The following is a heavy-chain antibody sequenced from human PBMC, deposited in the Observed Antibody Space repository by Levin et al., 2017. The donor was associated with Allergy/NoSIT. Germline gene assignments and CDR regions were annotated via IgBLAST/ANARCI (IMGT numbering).Heavy chain of an antibody. J-gene: IGHJ6*03. CDR3: ASGGDPYYYYYMDV. CDR1: GGTFSSYA. V-gene: IGHV1-69*13. D-gene: IGHD4-17*01. CDR2: IIPIFGTA. Sequence: GASVKVSCKASGGTFSSYAISWVRQAPGQGLEWMGGIIPIFGTANYAQKFQGRVTITADESTSTAYMELSSLRSEDTAVYYCASGGDPYYYYYMDVWGKGTTVTVSS.